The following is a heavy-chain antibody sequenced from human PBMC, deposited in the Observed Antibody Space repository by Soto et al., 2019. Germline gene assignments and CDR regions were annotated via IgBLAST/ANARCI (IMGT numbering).Heavy chain of an antibody. V-gene: IGHV1-69*13. CDR3: ARVGDYSTWFDP. D-gene: IGHD4-4*01. CDR2: ITPIFGTA. CDR1: GGTFSSYA. J-gene: IGHJ5*02. Sequence: SVKVSCKASGGTFSSYAISWVRQAPGQGLEWMGGITPIFGTANYAQKFQGRVTITADESTSTAYMELSSLRSEDTAVYYCARVGDYSTWFDPWGQGTLVTVSS.